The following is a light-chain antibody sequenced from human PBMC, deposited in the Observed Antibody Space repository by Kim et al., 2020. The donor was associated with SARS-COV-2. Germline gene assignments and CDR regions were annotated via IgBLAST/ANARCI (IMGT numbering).Light chain of an antibody. V-gene: IGKV3-15*01. CDR2: GAS. CDR3: QQYNNWPPYS. CDR1: QSVSSN. Sequence: GSPGERATRSCRTSQSVSSNLAWYQQKPGQAPRLLIYGASTRATGIPARFSGSGSGTEFTLTISSLQSEDFAVYYCQQYNNWPPYSFGQGTKLEI. J-gene: IGKJ2*03.